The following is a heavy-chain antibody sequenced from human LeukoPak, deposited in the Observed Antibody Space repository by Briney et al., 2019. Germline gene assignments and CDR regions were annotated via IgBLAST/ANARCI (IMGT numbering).Heavy chain of an antibody. CDR2: IYHSGST. D-gene: IGHD3-3*01. Sequence: SETLSLTCAVSGGSISSGGYSWSWIRQPPGKGLEWIVYIYHSGSTYYNPSLKSRVTISVDRSKNQFSLKLSSVTAADTAVYYCARGWSPGSYYYYYGMDVWGQGTTVTVSS. CDR1: GGSISSGGYS. V-gene: IGHV4-30-2*01. J-gene: IGHJ6*02. CDR3: ARGWSPGSYYYYYGMDV.